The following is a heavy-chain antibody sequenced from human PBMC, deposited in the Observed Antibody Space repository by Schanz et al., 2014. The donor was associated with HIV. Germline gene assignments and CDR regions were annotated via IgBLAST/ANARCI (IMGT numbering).Heavy chain of an antibody. V-gene: IGHV3-30*18. CDR2: ISDDGSKK. D-gene: IGHD3-10*01. CDR3: AKGQRGMVRGDIDY. J-gene: IGHJ4*02. Sequence: QIQLVESGGGVVQPGRSLRLSCAASGFTFSAYGFHWVRQAPGKGLEWVAAISDDGSKKYYGDSVKGRFTISRDNSKNTLYLQMNSLRAGDTAVYYCAKGQRGMVRGDIDYWGQGTLVTVSS. CDR1: GFTFSAYG.